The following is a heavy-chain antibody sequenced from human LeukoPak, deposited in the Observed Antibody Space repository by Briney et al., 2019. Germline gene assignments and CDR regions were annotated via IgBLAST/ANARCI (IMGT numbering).Heavy chain of an antibody. V-gene: IGHV1-2*02. D-gene: IGHD1-26*01. CDR3: ARDGGIVGAAYFDY. Sequence: ASVKVSCKASGYTFTGYYMHWVRQAPGQGLEWMGWINPNSGGTNYAQKFQGRVTMTRDTSISTAYMELSRLRSDDTAVYYCARDGGIVGAAYFDYWGQGTLVTVSP. CDR1: GYTFTGYY. J-gene: IGHJ4*02. CDR2: INPNSGGT.